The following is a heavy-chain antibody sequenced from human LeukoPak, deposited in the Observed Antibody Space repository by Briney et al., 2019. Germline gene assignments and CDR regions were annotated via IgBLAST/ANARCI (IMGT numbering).Heavy chain of an antibody. J-gene: IGHJ4*02. CDR2: INANTGGT. D-gene: IGHD3-16*02. CDR1: GYTFTGYY. Sequence: ASVKVSCKASGYTFTGYYMHWVRQAPGQGLEWMGWINANTGGTKYAQKFQGRVTMTRDTSISTAYMELSRLRSDDTAVYYCARGEGVNYRYSGFGYFNAVDYWGQGTLVTVSS. CDR3: ARGEGVNYRYSGFGYFNAVDY. V-gene: IGHV1-2*02.